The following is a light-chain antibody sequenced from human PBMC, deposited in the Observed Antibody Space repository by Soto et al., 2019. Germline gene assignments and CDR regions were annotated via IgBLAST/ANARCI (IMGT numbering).Light chain of an antibody. J-gene: IGKJ1*01. V-gene: IGKV1-27*01. CDR3: QQYGSPGT. Sequence: DIQMTQSPSTLSASVGDRATITCRASQDISNYLAWYQQKPGKVPKLLIYGASTLQSGVPLRFRGSGSGTDFTLTISRLEPEDFAVYYCQQYGSPGTFGQGTKVDI. CDR1: QDISNY. CDR2: GAS.